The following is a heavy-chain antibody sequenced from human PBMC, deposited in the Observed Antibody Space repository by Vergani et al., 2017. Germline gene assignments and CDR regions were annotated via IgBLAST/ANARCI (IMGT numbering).Heavy chain of an antibody. CDR1: GGSISSYY. J-gene: IGHJ4*02. Sequence: QVQLQESGPGLVKPSETLSLTCTVSGGSISSYYWSWIRQPPGKGLEWIGEINHSGSTNYNPSLKSRVTISVDTSKNQFSLKLSSVTAADTAVYYCARLGDSGYDHDYWGQGTLVTVSS. D-gene: IGHD5-12*01. CDR3: ARLGDSGYDHDY. CDR2: INHSGST. V-gene: IGHV4-34*01.